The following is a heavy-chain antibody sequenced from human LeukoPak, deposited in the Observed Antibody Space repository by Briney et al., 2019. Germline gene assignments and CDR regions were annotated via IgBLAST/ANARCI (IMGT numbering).Heavy chain of an antibody. CDR1: GFTFSSYS. V-gene: IGHV3-23*01. J-gene: IGHJ6*02. CDR3: AKDTPSPGDRWALDV. CDR2: IRGSGYST. Sequence: PGGSLRLSCAASGFTFSSYSMTWVRQVPGKGLEWVSVIRGSGYSTYYADSVKGRFTISRDNSKNTLYLQMNSLRAEDTAVYYGAKDTPSPGDRWALDVWGQGTTVTVSS. D-gene: IGHD7-27*01.